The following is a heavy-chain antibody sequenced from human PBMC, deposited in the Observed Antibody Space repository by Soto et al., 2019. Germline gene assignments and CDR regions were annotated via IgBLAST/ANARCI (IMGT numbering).Heavy chain of an antibody. Sequence: GGSLRLSCSASGFTFGDFAMSWFRQAPGKGLEWVGFIRSKVYGGTTEYAASLKGRFTISRDDSKSIAYLQMNSLKTEDTAVYYCTRWGRGYDWNYYYGMDVWGQGTTVTVSS. CDR1: GFTFGDFA. CDR3: TRWGRGYDWNYYYGMDV. J-gene: IGHJ6*02. V-gene: IGHV3-49*03. D-gene: IGHD3-16*01. CDR2: IRSKVYGGTT.